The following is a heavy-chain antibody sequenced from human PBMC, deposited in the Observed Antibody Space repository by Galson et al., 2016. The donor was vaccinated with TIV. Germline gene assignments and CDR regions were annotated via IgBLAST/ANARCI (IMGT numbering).Heavy chain of an antibody. CDR3: ARQYDFGDSRGDAFDI. CDR1: GYSFTSQW. Sequence: QSGAEVKKPGESLKISCKASGYSFTSQWIAWVRQVPGQGLEWVGVVNPGGSTIRYSPSFRGQVTISSDRSITTAYLQWLSLRASDTATYYCARQYDFGDSRGDAFDIWGQGTLVIVSS. CDR2: VNPGGSTI. V-gene: IGHV5-51*03. D-gene: IGHD4-17*01. J-gene: IGHJ3*02.